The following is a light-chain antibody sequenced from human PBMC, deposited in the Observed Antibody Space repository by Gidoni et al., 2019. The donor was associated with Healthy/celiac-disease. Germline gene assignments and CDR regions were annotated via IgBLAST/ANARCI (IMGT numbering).Light chain of an antibody. V-gene: IGKV1-5*03. CDR3: QQYNSYLCT. J-gene: IGKJ1*01. CDR2: KAS. Sequence: DIQMTQSTSTLSASVGDRVSITCWASQSISSWLAWYQQKPGKAPKLLIYKASSLESGVPSRFSGSGSGTEFTLTISSLQPGDFATYYCQQYNSYLCTFGQGTKVEIK. CDR1: QSISSW.